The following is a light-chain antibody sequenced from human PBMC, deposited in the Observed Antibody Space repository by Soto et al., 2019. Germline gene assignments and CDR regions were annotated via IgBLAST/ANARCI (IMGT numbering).Light chain of an antibody. V-gene: IGKV3-15*01. CDR2: GAS. CDR3: QQLTDTPPDYT. CDR1: QSVGIN. J-gene: IGKJ5*01. Sequence: EIVMTQSPATLSVSPGEGATLSCRASQSVGINLAWYQQKPGQAPRVVVYGASTRATGIPARFSGSGSGTEFTLTISRLEPEDFALYFCQQLTDTPPDYTFGLGTRREIK.